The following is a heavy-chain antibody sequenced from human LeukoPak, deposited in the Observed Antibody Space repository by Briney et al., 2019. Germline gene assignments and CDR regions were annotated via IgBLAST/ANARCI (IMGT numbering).Heavy chain of an antibody. CDR1: GFTFNKYD. CDR2: ISYDGSKE. D-gene: IGHD4-11*01. CDR3: ARDLGYSRDY. V-gene: IGHV3-30*04. J-gene: IGHJ4*02. Sequence: GGSLRLSCAASGFTFNKYDMHWVRQAPGKGLDWVTFISYDGSKEHYADSVKGRFTISRDNSKNSLYLQMNTLRAEDTAVYYCARDLGYSRDYWGQGTLVTVSS.